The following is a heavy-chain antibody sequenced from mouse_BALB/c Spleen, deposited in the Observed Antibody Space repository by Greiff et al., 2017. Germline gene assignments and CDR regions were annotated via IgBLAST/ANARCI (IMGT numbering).Heavy chain of an antibody. CDR1: GFTFSSYT. J-gene: IGHJ1*01. Sequence: EVKLVESGGGLVQPGGSLKLSCAASGFTFSSYTMSWVRQTPEKRLEWVAYISNGGGSTYYPDTVKGRFTISRDNAKNTLYLQMSSLKSEDTAMYYCARHYDYDWYFDVWGAGTTVTVSS. CDR2: ISNGGGST. V-gene: IGHV5-12-2*01. D-gene: IGHD2-4*01. CDR3: ARHYDYDWYFDV.